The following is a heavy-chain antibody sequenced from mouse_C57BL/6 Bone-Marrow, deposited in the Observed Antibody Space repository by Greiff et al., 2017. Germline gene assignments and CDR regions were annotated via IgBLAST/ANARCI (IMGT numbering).Heavy chain of an antibody. J-gene: IGHJ2*01. CDR1: GYAFSSSW. Sequence: QVQLKQSGPELVKPGASVKISCKASGYAFSSSWMNWVKQRPGKGLEWIGRIYPGDGDTNYNGKFKGKATLTADKSSSTAYMQLSSLTSEDSAVYFCAYTVVATGNYWGQGTTLTVSS. CDR2: IYPGDGDT. V-gene: IGHV1-82*01. D-gene: IGHD1-1*01. CDR3: AYTVVATGNY.